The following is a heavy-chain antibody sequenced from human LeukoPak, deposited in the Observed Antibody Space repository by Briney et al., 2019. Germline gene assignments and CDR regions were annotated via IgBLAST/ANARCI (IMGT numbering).Heavy chain of an antibody. V-gene: IGHV3-15*01. CDR2: IKSKTDGGTT. J-gene: IGHJ6*03. CDR1: GFTFSNAW. D-gene: IGHD2-21*02. Sequence: GGSLRLSCAASGFTFSNAWMSWVRQAPGKGLEWVGRIKSKTDGGTTDYAAPVKGRFTISRDDSKNTLYLQMNSLKTEDTAVYYCTTGHCGGDCGYMDVWGKGTTVTVSS. CDR3: TTGHCGGDCGYMDV.